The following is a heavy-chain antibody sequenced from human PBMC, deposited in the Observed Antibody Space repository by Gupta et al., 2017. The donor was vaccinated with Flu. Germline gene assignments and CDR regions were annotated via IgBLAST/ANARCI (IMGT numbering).Heavy chain of an antibody. CDR2: INTNTGNP. V-gene: IGHV7-4-1*02. CDR3: ARDSYRTNGVCLVFGR. Sequence: QVQLVQSGSELKKPGASVKVSCKTSGYTFTNYAINWVRQAPGQGLEWMGWINTNTGNPTYAQGFTGRFVFSVDTSVSTAYLQIRSLKAEDTAVYYCARDSYRTNGVCLVFGRWGQGTLVTVSS. CDR1: GYTFTNYA. J-gene: IGHJ4*02. D-gene: IGHD2-8*01.